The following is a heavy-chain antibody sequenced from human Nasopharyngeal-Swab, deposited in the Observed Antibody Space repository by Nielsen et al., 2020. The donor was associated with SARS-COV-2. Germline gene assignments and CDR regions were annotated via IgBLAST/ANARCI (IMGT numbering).Heavy chain of an antibody. CDR1: GFPFSDYW. Sequence: GESLKISCAASGFPFSDYWMQWVRQAPGKGLVWVSGIKTDGSDRRYAESVRGRFTISRDNAKNTVYPQLNSLRAEDTAIYYCARDGLWGRDYWGQGTLVTVSS. J-gene: IGHJ4*02. D-gene: IGHD7-27*01. V-gene: IGHV3-74*01. CDR3: ARDGLWGRDY. CDR2: IKTDGSDR.